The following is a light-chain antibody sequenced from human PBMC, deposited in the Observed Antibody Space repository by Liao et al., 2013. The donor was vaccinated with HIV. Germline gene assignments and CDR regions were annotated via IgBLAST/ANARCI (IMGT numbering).Light chain of an antibody. J-gene: IGLJ3*02. CDR1: NLGDKY. Sequence: SYELTQPPSVSVSPGQTATIACSGDNLGDKYASWYQQKPGQSPVMVIYQDVQRPSGIPERFSGSNSGNTATLTISGTQAMDEADYYCQAWHNGGVFGGGTKLTVL. CDR2: QDV. V-gene: IGLV3-1*01. CDR3: QAWHNGGV.